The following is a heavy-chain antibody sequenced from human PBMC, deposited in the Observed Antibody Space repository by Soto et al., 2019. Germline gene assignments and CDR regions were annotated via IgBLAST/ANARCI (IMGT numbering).Heavy chain of an antibody. CDR2: MSTSGGST. V-gene: IGHV3-23*01. D-gene: IGHD6-13*01. J-gene: IGHJ4*02. Sequence: EVQLLESGGGLVQPGGSLRLSCAASGFSFSSYVMAWVRQAPGKGLEWVSAMSTSGGSTYYPDSVKGRFTISRDNSENTLYLQMNSLRVEDTAVYYCAKASGSSWPYYFDSCGQGTLVTVSS. CDR1: GFSFSSYV. CDR3: AKASGSSWPYYFDS.